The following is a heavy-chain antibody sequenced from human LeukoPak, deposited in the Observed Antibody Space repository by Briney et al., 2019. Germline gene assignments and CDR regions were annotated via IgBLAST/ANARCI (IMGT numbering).Heavy chain of an antibody. J-gene: IGHJ4*02. CDR3: AKGRGSSVRGDLDY. D-gene: IGHD6-13*01. V-gene: IGHV3-21*04. CDR2: ISSSSSYI. CDR1: GFTFSSYS. Sequence: GGSLRLSCAASGFTFSSYSMNWVRQAPGKGLEWVSSISSSSSYIYYADSVKGRFTISRDNSKNTLYLQMNSLRAEDMALYYCAKGRGSSVRGDLDYWGQGTLVTVSS.